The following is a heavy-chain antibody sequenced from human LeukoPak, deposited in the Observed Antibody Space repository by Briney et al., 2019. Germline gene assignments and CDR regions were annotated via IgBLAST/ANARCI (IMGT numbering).Heavy chain of an antibody. Sequence: SETLSLTCTVSGGSISSYYWSWIRQPPGKGLEWIGYIYISGSTNYNTSLKSRVTISGDTSKNQFSLKLGSVTAADTAVYYCARGISISWFDPWGQGTLVTVSS. V-gene: IGHV4-4*09. CDR1: GGSISSYY. D-gene: IGHD2-21*01. CDR3: ARGISISWFDP. CDR2: IYISGST. J-gene: IGHJ5*02.